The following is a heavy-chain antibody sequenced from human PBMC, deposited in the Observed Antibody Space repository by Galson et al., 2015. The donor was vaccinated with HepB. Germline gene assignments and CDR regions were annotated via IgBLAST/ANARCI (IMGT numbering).Heavy chain of an antibody. V-gene: IGHV5-10-1*01. CDR1: GYSFTNYW. CDR3: AQWLDAFDY. Sequence: QSGAEVKKPGESLKISCKGSGYSFTNYWIGWVRRMPGKGLEWMGKIDPSDSYAKYSPSFQGHVTISLDKSISTAYLQWSSLKASDTAMYYCAQWLDAFDYWGQGTLVTVSS. CDR2: IDPSDSYA. D-gene: IGHD6-19*01. J-gene: IGHJ4*02.